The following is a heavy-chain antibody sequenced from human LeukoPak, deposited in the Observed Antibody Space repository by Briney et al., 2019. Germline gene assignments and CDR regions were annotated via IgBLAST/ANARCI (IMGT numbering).Heavy chain of an antibody. Sequence: SETLSLTCTASGGSISSYYWSWIRQPAGKGLEWIGRIYTSGSTNYNPSLKSRVTMSVDTSKNQFSLKLSSVTAADTAVYYCARDRWLQLTKGRYFDYWGQGTLVTVSS. D-gene: IGHD5-24*01. V-gene: IGHV4-4*07. CDR2: IYTSGST. J-gene: IGHJ4*02. CDR3: ARDRWLQLTKGRYFDY. CDR1: GGSISSYY.